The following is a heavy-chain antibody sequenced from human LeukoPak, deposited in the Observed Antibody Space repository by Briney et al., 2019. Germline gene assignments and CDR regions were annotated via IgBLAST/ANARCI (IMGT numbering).Heavy chain of an antibody. V-gene: IGHV4-31*03. Sequence: SETLSLTCTVSGGSISSGGYFWSWIRQHPGQGLEWIGYIYYSGSTYYNPSLKSRVTISVDTSKNQFSLKLSSVTAADTAVYYCARGGYCSGGSCYILDYWGQGTLVTVSS. J-gene: IGHJ4*02. CDR3: ARGGYCSGGSCYILDY. CDR2: IYYSGST. D-gene: IGHD2-15*01. CDR1: GGSISSGGYF.